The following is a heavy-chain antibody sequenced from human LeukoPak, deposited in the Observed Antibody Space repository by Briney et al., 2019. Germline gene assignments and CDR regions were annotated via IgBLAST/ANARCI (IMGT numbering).Heavy chain of an antibody. CDR1: GFTFSSYD. CDR3: ASGEYDRSGYDCDY. CDR2: INSDGSNT. V-gene: IGHV3-74*01. D-gene: IGHD3-22*01. Sequence: GGSLRLSCAASGFTFSSYDMYWVRQAPGKGLVWVSRINSDGSNTTYADSVKGRFTISRDNAKNTLYLQMNSLRAEDTAVYYCASGEYDRSGYDCDYWGQGTLVTVSS. J-gene: IGHJ4*02.